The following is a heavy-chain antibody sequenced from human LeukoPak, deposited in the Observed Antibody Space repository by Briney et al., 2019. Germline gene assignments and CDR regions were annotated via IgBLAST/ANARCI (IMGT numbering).Heavy chain of an antibody. V-gene: IGHV1-2*02. J-gene: IGHJ6*03. CDR1: GYTFTDYY. CDR3: ARGVDYYDSSGYYYVPYYYYYYYMDV. Sequence: ASVKVSCKASGYTFTDYYMHWVRQAPGQGLEWMGWINPNSGGTNYAQKFQGRVTMTRDTSISTAYMELSRLRSDDTAVYYCARGVDYYDSSGYYYVPYYYYYYYMDVWGKGTTVTVSS. CDR2: INPNSGGT. D-gene: IGHD3-22*01.